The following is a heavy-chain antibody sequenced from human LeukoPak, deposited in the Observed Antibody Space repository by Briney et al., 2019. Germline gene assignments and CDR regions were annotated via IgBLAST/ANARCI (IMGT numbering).Heavy chain of an antibody. CDR1: GGSFSGDY. D-gene: IGHD4-17*01. V-gene: IGHV4-34*01. Sequence: PSETLSLTCAVYGGSFSGDYWSWVRQPPGKGLEWSGEINHSGSTNYNPSLKSRVTISVDTSKNQFSLKLSSVTAADTAVYYCASSSTVTTTPGLDYWGQGTLVTVSS. J-gene: IGHJ4*02. CDR3: ASSSTVTTTPGLDY. CDR2: INHSGST.